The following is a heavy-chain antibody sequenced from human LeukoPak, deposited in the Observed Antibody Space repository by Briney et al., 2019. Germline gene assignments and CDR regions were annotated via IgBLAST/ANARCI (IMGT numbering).Heavy chain of an antibody. D-gene: IGHD6-6*01. CDR3: ARGYSSSSYYFDS. CDR1: GGSISSYY. CDR2: IYYSGST. V-gene: IGHV4-59*01. Sequence: SETLSLTCTVSGGSISSYYWSWIRQPPGKGLEWIGYIYYSGSTNYNPSLKSRVTISVDTSKNQFSLKLSSVTAADTAVYYCARGYSSSSYYFDSWGRGTPVTVSS. J-gene: IGHJ4*02.